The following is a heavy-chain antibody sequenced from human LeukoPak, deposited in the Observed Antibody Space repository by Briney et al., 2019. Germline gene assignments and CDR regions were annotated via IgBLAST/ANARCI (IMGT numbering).Heavy chain of an antibody. D-gene: IGHD5-24*01. CDR2: ISGSGGST. J-gene: IGHJ6*03. CDR3: AREMATTDLYYYYYYMDV. Sequence: GGSLRLSCAASGFTFSSYAMSWVRQAPGKGLEWVSAISGSGGSTYYADSVKGRFTISRDNSKNTLYLQMNSLRAEDTAVYYCAREMATTDLYYYYYYMDVWGKGTTVTVSS. CDR1: GFTFSSYA. V-gene: IGHV3-23*01.